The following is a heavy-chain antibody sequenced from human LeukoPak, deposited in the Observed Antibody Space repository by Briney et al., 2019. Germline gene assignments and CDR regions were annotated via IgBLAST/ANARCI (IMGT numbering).Heavy chain of an antibody. D-gene: IGHD3-10*01. CDR3: ARAGYYGSGSHNWFDP. CDR1: RFTFSSYS. V-gene: IGHV3-20*04. Sequence: GGSLRLSCAASRFTFSSYSMNWVRQAPGKGLEWVSGINWNGGSTAYSDSVKGRFTISRDNAKNSLYLQMNSLRAEDTALYFCARAGYYGSGSHNWFDPWGQGTLVTVSS. CDR2: INWNGGST. J-gene: IGHJ5*02.